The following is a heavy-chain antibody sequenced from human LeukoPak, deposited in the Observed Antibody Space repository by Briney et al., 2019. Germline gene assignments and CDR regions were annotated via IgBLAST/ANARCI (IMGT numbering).Heavy chain of an antibody. Sequence: ASVKVSCKASGYTFTSYDINWVRQATGQGLEWMGWMNPNSGNTGYAQKFQGRVTMTRNTSISTAYVELSSLRSEDTAVYYCARGYYDILTGYYNVRYYYYYMDVWGKGTTVTVSS. CDR3: ARGYYDILTGYYNVRYYYYYMDV. CDR1: GYTFTSYD. D-gene: IGHD3-9*01. CDR2: MNPNSGNT. V-gene: IGHV1-8*01. J-gene: IGHJ6*03.